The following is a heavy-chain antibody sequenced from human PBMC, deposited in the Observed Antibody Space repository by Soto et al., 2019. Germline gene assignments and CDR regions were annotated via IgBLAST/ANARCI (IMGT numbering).Heavy chain of an antibody. J-gene: IGHJ3*02. V-gene: IGHV3-23*01. CDR2: ISGSGDTT. CDR1: GFIFSSYA. CDR3: ANEFTTVTASDAFDM. Sequence: EVHLLESGGGLVQPGGSLRLSCEASGFIFSSYAMSWVRQAPGKGLEWVSVISGSGDTTYYADSVKGRFTVSRDNSRNTLYLQMDSLRAGDTALYHCANEFTTVTASDAFDMWGRGTMVTVSS. D-gene: IGHD4-17*01.